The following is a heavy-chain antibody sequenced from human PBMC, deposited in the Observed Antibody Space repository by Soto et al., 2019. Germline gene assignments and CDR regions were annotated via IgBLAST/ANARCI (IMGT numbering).Heavy chain of an antibody. CDR2: ISSSSGYI. J-gene: IGHJ6*02. V-gene: IGHV3-21*01. CDR1: GFTFSTYS. D-gene: IGHD5-18*01. CDR3: ARVRSYSYGQGYGMDV. Sequence: EVQLVESGGGLVKPGGSLRLSCAASGFTFSTYSMNWVRQAPGKGLERVSSISSSSGYIYYADSVKGRFTISRDDAKNPLSLQMNSLRAEDTAVYYCARVRSYSYGQGYGMDVWGQGTTVTVSS.